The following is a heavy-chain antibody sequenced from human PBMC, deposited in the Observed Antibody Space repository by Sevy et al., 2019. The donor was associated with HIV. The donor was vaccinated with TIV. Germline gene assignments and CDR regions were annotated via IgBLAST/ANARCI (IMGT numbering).Heavy chain of an antibody. D-gene: IGHD2-2*01. Sequence: SENLSLTCAVYGGSFSGYYWSWIRQPPGKGLEWIGEINHSGSTNYNPSFKSRVTISVDTSKNQFSLKLSSVTAADTAVYYCARCGEVCSSTSCYRNYYYYMDVWGKGTTVTVSS. J-gene: IGHJ6*03. CDR1: GGSFSGYY. V-gene: IGHV4-34*01. CDR2: INHSGST. CDR3: ARCGEVCSSTSCYRNYYYYMDV.